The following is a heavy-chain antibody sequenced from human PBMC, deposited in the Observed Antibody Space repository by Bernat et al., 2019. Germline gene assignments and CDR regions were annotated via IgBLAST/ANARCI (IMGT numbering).Heavy chain of an antibody. CDR2: INPSGGST. CDR1: GYTFTSYY. CDR3: ARSSIEDAFDI. Sequence: QVQLVQSGAEVKKPGASVKVSCKASGYTFTSYYMHWVRQAPGQGLEWMGIINPSGGSTSYAQKFHGRVTMTRDTSTSTVYMELSSLRSEDTAVYYCARSSIEDAFDIWGQGTMVTVSS. D-gene: IGHD6-13*01. V-gene: IGHV1-46*01. J-gene: IGHJ3*02.